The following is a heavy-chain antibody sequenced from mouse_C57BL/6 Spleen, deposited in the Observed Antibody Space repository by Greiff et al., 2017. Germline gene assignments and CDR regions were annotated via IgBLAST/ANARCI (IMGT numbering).Heavy chain of an antibody. CDR1: GFTFSDYG. CDR3: ARRGGSSPNWYFDF. Sequence: EVQLQQSGGGLVKPGGSLKLSCAASGFTFSDYGLHWVRQAPEKGLEWVAYISSGSSTIYYADTVKGRFTIARDNAKNTLVLQMTSLRSEDTAMYYCARRGGSSPNWYFDFWGTGTTVTVSS. J-gene: IGHJ1*03. V-gene: IGHV5-17*01. CDR2: ISSGSSTI. D-gene: IGHD1-1*01.